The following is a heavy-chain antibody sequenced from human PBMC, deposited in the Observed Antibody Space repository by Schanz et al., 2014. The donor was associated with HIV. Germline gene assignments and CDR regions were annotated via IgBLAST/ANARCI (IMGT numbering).Heavy chain of an antibody. D-gene: IGHD6-13*01. J-gene: IGHJ4*02. V-gene: IGHV3-9*01. CDR1: GFTFDDYA. Sequence: EVQLVESGGGLVQPGRSLRLSCAASGFTFDDYAMHWVRQVPGKGLEWVSGISWNSGSIGYADSVKGRFTISRDNAKNSLYLQMNSLRADDTAVYYCARDPLSLAADKGPFDYWGQGNLVIVSS. CDR2: ISWNSGSI. CDR3: ARDPLSLAADKGPFDY.